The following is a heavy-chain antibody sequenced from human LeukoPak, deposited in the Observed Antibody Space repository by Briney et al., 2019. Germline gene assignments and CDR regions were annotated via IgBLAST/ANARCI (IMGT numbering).Heavy chain of an antibody. CDR1: GFTFSSYY. V-gene: IGHV3-21*01. D-gene: IGHD3-10*02. CDR3: ARGTMFPYYFDY. Sequence: GGSLRLSCAASGFTFSSYYMNWIRQAPGKGLEWVSSISSNSNYIYYADSVKGRFTFSRDNAKNSLYLQMNSLRAEDAAVYYCARGTMFPYYFDYWGQGTLVTVSS. J-gene: IGHJ4*02. CDR2: ISSNSNYI.